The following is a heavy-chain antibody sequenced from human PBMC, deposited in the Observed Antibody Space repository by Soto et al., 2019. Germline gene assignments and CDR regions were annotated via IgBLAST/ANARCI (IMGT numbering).Heavy chain of an antibody. CDR3: AKLLRGYTYGRPYYSHYIMDV. V-gene: IGHV3-30*18. J-gene: IGHJ6*02. CDR1: GFTFSSYG. Sequence: GGSLRLSCAASGFTFSSYGMHWVRQAPGKGLEWVALISYDGTNKFYADSVKGRFTIPRDTSKNTLYLQMNTLRPEDTAVYFCAKLLRGYTYGRPYYSHYIMDVWGQGTTVTVSS. D-gene: IGHD5-18*01. CDR2: ISYDGTNK.